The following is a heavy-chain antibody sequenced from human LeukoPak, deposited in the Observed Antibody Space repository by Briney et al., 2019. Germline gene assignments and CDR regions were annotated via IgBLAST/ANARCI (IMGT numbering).Heavy chain of an antibody. CDR2: IYYSGST. V-gene: IGHV4-59*01. J-gene: IGHJ3*02. Sequence: PSETLSLTCTASGGSISSYYWSWIRQPPGKGLEWIGYIYYSGSTNYNPSLKSRVTISVDTSKNQFSLKLSSVTAADTAVYYCASNYYDSSTLLDPHDAFDIWGQGTMVTVSS. CDR3: ASNYYDSSTLLDPHDAFDI. CDR1: GGSISSYY. D-gene: IGHD3-22*01.